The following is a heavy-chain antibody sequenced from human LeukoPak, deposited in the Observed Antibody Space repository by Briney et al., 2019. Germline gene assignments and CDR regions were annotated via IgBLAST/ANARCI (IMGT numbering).Heavy chain of an antibody. Sequence: SVRVSCKASGGTFSRYAISWVRQAPGQGLEWMGGITPIFGTANYAQKFQGRVTITTDESTSTAYMELSSLRSEDTAVYYCARDLPSSWRFDYWGQGTLVTVSS. J-gene: IGHJ4*02. CDR3: ARDLPSSWRFDY. CDR1: GGTFSRYA. D-gene: IGHD6-13*01. CDR2: ITPIFGTA. V-gene: IGHV1-69*05.